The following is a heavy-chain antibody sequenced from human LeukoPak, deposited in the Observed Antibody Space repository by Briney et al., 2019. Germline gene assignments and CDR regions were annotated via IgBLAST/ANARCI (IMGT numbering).Heavy chain of an antibody. D-gene: IGHD3-10*01. J-gene: IGHJ5*02. CDR3: ARDLGTDGWFDP. CDR1: GYTFTGYY. CDR2: INPNSGGT. Sequence: ASVKVSCEASGYTFTGYYMHWVRQAPGQGLEWMGWINPNSGGTNYAQKFQGRVTMTRDTSISTAYMELSRLRADDTAVYYCARDLGTDGWFDPWGQGTLVTVSS. V-gene: IGHV1-2*02.